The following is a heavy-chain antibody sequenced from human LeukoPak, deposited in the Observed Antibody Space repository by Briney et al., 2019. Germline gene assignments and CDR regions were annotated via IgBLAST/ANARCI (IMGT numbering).Heavy chain of an antibody. CDR3: ARDPGFVAAAGNFDY. CDR1: GYTFTSYG. Sequence: ASVKVSCKASGYTFTSYGISWVRQAPGQGLGWMGWISAYNGNTNYAQKLQGRVTMTTDTFTSTAYMELRSLRSDDTAVYYCARDPGFVAAAGNFDYWGQGTLVTVSS. J-gene: IGHJ4*02. CDR2: ISAYNGNT. D-gene: IGHD6-13*01. V-gene: IGHV1-18*01.